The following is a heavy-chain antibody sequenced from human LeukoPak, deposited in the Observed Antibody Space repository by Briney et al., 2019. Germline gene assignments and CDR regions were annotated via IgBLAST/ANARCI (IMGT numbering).Heavy chain of an antibody. CDR3: ARGQYSGSCFDN. CDR2: IHYSGST. CDR1: GGSVSRGAYY. D-gene: IGHD1-26*01. V-gene: IGHV4-31*03. Sequence: SETLSLTCTVSGGSVSRGAYYWSWIRQHPGKGLEWIGYIHYSGSTYYNPSLKSRVTISVDTSKNQFSLNLSSVTAADTAVYYCARGQYSGSCFDNWGQGSLVTVSS. J-gene: IGHJ4*02.